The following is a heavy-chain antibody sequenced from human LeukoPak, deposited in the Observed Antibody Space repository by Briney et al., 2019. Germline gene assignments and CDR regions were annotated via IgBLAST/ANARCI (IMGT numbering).Heavy chain of an antibody. CDR2: IYYSGST. D-gene: IGHD3-22*01. J-gene: IGHJ4*02. Sequence: SETLSLTCTVSGGSISSYYWSWIRRPPGKGLEWIGYIYYSGSTNYNPSLKSRVTISVDPSKNQFSLKLSSVTAADTAVYYCAGASYDSSGAHWGQGTLVAVSS. CDR1: GGSISSYY. V-gene: IGHV4-59*01. CDR3: AGASYDSSGAH.